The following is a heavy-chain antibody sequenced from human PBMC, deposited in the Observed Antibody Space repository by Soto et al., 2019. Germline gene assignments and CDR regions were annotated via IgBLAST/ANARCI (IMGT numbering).Heavy chain of an antibody. CDR1: GYTLTNYG. D-gene: IGHD5-12*01. CDR3: ATDGPSNSGNLYAFDI. V-gene: IGHV1-18*04. CDR2: VTPYKADT. J-gene: IGHJ3*02. Sequence: GASVKVSCKASGYTLTNYGVTWVRQAPGQGLEWLGRVTPYKADTNSAQNLPGRVTMATDTSTNTAYLELRSLRSDDTAVYFCATDGPSNSGNLYAFDIWGQGTMVTVS.